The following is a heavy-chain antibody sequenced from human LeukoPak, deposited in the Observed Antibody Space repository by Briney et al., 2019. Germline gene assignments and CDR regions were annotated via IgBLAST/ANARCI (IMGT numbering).Heavy chain of an antibody. CDR3: ARTHDYYYYMDV. D-gene: IGHD3-3*01. J-gene: IGHJ6*03. V-gene: IGHV3-7*01. Sequence: GGSLRLSCAASGFTFSSYWMSWVRQAPGKGPEWVANIEQDGSESYYVDSVKGRFTISRDNAKNSLYLQMNSLRAEDTAVYYCARTHDYYYYMDVWGKGTTVTVSS. CDR2: IEQDGSES. CDR1: GFTFSSYW.